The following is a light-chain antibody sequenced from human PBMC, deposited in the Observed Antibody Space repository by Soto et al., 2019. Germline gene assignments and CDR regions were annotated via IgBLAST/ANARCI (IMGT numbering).Light chain of an antibody. J-gene: IGKJ3*01. V-gene: IGKV3-20*01. CDR1: QNVNSDY. CDR2: DAS. CDR3: EQYGSSPLT. Sequence: EIVLTQSPGTLSLSPGERATLSCRASQNVNSDYLAWYQQKPGQGPRLLISDASNRAAGIPDRFSGSGSGTDFTLTISRLEPEDSAVYFCEQYGSSPLTFGPGTKVDIK.